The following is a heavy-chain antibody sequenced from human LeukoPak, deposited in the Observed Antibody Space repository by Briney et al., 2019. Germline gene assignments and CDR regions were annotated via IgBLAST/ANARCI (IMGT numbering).Heavy chain of an antibody. CDR2: IKQDGSEK. CDR3: ARGDSGSYFGAFDI. CDR1: GFTFRNFS. V-gene: IGHV3-7*01. J-gene: IGHJ3*02. Sequence: GGSLRLSCAASGFTFRNFSMIWVRQAPGKGLEWVANIKQDGSEKCYVDSVKGRFTISRDDAKNSLYLQMNSLRAEDTAVYYCARGDSGSYFGAFDIWGQGTMVTVSS. D-gene: IGHD1-26*01.